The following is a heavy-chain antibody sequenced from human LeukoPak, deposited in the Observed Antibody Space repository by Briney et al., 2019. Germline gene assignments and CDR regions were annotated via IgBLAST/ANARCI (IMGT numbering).Heavy chain of an antibody. V-gene: IGHV4-61*01. J-gene: IGHJ4*02. CDR3: ARGAWNWNYFDY. CDR2: IYYSGST. D-gene: IGHD1-1*01. CDR1: GGSVSSGSYY. Sequence: SETLSLTCTVSGGSVSSGSYYWSWIRQPPGKGLEWTGYIYYSGSTNYNPSLKSRVTISVDTSKNQFSLKLSSVTAADTAVYYCARGAWNWNYFDYWGQGTLVTVSS.